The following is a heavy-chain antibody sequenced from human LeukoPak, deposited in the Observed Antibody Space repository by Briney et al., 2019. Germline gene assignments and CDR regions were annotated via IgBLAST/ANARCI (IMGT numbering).Heavy chain of an antibody. J-gene: IGHJ4*02. D-gene: IGHD4-17*01. CDR1: GYTFTTYA. CDR2: INAADNT. CDR3: AHLLDYGDNRLGF. Sequence: ASVKVSCKASGYTFTTYAIHWVRQAPGQRLEWMGWINAADNTKYSQKFQGRVTFTRDTSASTAYMELSSLRSEDTAIYYCAHLLDYGDNRLGFWGQGTLVTVSS. V-gene: IGHV1-3*01.